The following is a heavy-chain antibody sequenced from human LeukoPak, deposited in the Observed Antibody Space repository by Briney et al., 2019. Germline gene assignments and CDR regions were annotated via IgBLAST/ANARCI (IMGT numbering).Heavy chain of an antibody. J-gene: IGHJ4*02. CDR2: ISGSGGST. Sequence: GGSLRLSCAASGFTFSSYAMSWVRQAPGKGLEWVSAISGSGGSTYYADSVKGRFTISRDNAKNTLYLQMNSLRAEDTAVYYWAKGTTGYSSSGYNPLDYWGRETLVTVPS. D-gene: IGHD6-13*01. V-gene: IGHV3-23*01. CDR3: AKGTTGYSSSGYNPLDY. CDR1: GFTFSSYA.